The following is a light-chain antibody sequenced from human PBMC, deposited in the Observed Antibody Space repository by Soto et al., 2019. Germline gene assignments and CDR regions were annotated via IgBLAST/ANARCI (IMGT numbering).Light chain of an antibody. CDR1: QNVRSY. Sequence: MTQSPSSLSASVGDRVTIACRASQNVRSYLNWYQQRPGKAPKLLISETSTLESGVPSKFSGTGYGTDFTLTISSLQPEDFATYYCQQTFSIPRTFGPGTKVEI. V-gene: IGKV1-39*01. CDR2: ETS. J-gene: IGKJ1*01. CDR3: QQTFSIPRT.